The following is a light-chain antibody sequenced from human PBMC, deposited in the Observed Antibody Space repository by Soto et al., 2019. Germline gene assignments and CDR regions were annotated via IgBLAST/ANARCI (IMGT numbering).Light chain of an antibody. CDR1: QSLSSF. J-gene: IGKJ4*01. V-gene: IGKV3-11*01. CDR2: DTS. CDR3: HQRDNWRGT. Sequence: EIVLTQSPAILSLSPGERATLSCRASQSLSSFLAWYQQKPGQAPRLLVYDTSNRATGIPARFSGRGSGTDFTLTISSLEPEDFAVYYCHQRDNWRGTFGGGTKVEIK.